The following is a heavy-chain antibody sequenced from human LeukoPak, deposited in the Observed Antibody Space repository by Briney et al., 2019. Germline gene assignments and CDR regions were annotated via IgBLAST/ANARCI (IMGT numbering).Heavy chain of an antibody. J-gene: IGHJ4*02. CDR2: INHSGST. D-gene: IGHD3-22*01. V-gene: IGHV4-34*01. Sequence: SETLSLTCAVYGGSFSGYYWSWIRQPPGKGLEWIGEINHSGSTNYNPSLKSRVTISVDTSKNQFSLKLSSVTAADTAVYYCARGRDYYDSSALSYWGQGTLVAVSS. CDR1: GGSFSGYY. CDR3: ARGRDYYDSSALSY.